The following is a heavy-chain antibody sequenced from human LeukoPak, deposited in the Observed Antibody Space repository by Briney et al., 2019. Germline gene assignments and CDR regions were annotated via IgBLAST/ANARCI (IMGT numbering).Heavy chain of an antibody. CDR1: GFTVSSNY. Sequence: PGGSLRLSCAASGFTVSSNYMSWVRQAPGKGLEWVSVIYSGGSTYYADSVKGRFTIPRDNSKNTLYLQMNSLRAEDTAVYYCARATRYYFDYWGQGTLVTVSS. J-gene: IGHJ4*02. CDR2: IYSGGST. CDR3: ARATRYYFDY. V-gene: IGHV3-53*01.